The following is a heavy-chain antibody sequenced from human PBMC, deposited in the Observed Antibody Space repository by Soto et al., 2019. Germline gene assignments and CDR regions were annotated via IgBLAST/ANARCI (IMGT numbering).Heavy chain of an antibody. CDR3: ARAWIQLPFGMDV. V-gene: IGHV4-30-4*01. Sequence: QVQLQESGPGLVKPSQTLSLTCTVSGGSISSGDFFWTWIRQPPGKGLEWIGYIYYSGSTYYNPSLKRRVTISVDTSKSQFSLKLSSVTAADTAVYYCARAWIQLPFGMDVWGQGTTVTVSS. CDR2: IYYSGST. J-gene: IGHJ6*02. CDR1: GGSISSGDFF. D-gene: IGHD5-18*01.